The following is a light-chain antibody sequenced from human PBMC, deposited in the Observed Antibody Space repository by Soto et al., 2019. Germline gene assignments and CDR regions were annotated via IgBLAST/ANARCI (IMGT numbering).Light chain of an antibody. CDR2: DVT. V-gene: IGLV2-14*03. Sequence: QSVLTQPASVSGSPGQSITISCTGTSSDVGGFNYVSWYHQHPGKAPKLMIYDVTNRPSGVSYRFSGSKSGNTASLTISGLQAEDEADYYCNSYTSSSTYVFGTGTKLTVL. J-gene: IGLJ1*01. CDR1: SSDVGGFNY. CDR3: NSYTSSSTYV.